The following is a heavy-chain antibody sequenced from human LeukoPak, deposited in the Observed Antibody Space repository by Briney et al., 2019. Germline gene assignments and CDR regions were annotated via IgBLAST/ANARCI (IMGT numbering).Heavy chain of an antibody. Sequence: GGSLRLSCAASGFTFSSYWMHWVRQAPGKGLVWVSRINTDGSSTSYADSVKGRFTISRDNAKNTLYLQMNSLRAEDTAVYCCARDQCTSTSCYGYNWFDPWGQGTLVTVSS. D-gene: IGHD2-2*01. CDR2: INTDGSST. CDR1: GFTFSSYW. J-gene: IGHJ5*02. CDR3: ARDQCTSTSCYGYNWFDP. V-gene: IGHV3-74*01.